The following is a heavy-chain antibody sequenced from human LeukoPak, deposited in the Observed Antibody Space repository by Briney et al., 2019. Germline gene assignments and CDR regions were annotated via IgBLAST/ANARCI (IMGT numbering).Heavy chain of an antibody. CDR1: GYTFTNYAYS. V-gene: IGHV1-18*01. Sequence: ASVKVSCKASGYTFTNYAYSINWVRQAPGQGLEWVGWISTYNDNTHYAQKLQGRLTMTTDTSTSTVYMEMRSLGSDDTAMYYCARGHRGDTLFDYWGQGTLVAVSS. CDR2: ISTYNDNT. J-gene: IGHJ4*02. D-gene: IGHD5-18*01. CDR3: ARGHRGDTLFDY.